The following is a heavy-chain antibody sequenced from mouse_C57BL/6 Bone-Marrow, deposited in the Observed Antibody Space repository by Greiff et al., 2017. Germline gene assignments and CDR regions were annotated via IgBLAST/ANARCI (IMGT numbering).Heavy chain of an antibody. CDR1: GYAFSSYW. V-gene: IGHV1-80*01. CDR2: IYPGDGDT. Sequence: QVQLQQSGAELVKPGASVKISCKASGYAFSSYWMNWVKQRPGKGLEWIGQIYPGDGDTNYNGKFKGKATLTADKSSSTAYMQLSSLTSEDSAVYFCASFPYYCNYLLAYWGQGTLVTVSA. CDR3: ASFPYYCNYLLAY. J-gene: IGHJ3*01. D-gene: IGHD2-10*01.